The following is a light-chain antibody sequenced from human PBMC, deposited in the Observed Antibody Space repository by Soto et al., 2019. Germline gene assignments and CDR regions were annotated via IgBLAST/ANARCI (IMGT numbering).Light chain of an antibody. V-gene: IGLV2-8*01. CDR2: EVS. Sequence: QSVLTQPPSASGSPGQSVTISCTGTSSDVGGYNYVSWYQQHPGKAPKLMIYEVSKRPSGVPDRFSGSKSGNTASLTVSGLQAEDEADYYCSSCAGSNSCSYVFGTGTKVTVL. J-gene: IGLJ1*01. CDR1: SSDVGGYNY. CDR3: SSCAGSNSCSYV.